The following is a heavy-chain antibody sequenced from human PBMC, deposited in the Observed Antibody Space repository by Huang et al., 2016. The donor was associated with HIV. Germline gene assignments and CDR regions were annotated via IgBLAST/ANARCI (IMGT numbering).Heavy chain of an antibody. CDR1: GYTFTNFA. D-gene: IGHD3-10*02. CDR2: IDTDKSDT. V-gene: IGHV1-3*04. Sequence: QVQLVQSGAEVKKPGASVTVSCKASGYTFTNFAMHWVRQAPGQRLEWMGWIDTDKSDTRYSQMFQGRLTITRDTSASTAYMELSSLRSEDTAVYYCARDPHVFVAGPFFDCWGQGTLVTVSS. J-gene: IGHJ4*02. CDR3: ARDPHVFVAGPFFDC.